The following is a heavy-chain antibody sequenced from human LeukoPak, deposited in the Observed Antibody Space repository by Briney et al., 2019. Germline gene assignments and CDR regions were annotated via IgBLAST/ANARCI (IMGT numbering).Heavy chain of an antibody. J-gene: IGHJ6*02. V-gene: IGHV3-7*01. CDR3: NGPFNYYYYGMDV. CDR2: IKQDGSEK. Sequence: GGSLRLSCAASGFTLSNYWMSWVRQAPGKGLEWVANIKQDGSEKYYVDSVKGRFAISRDSAKNTLYLQMNSLRAEDTAVYYCNGPFNYYYYGMDVWGQGTTVTVSS. CDR1: GFTLSNYW.